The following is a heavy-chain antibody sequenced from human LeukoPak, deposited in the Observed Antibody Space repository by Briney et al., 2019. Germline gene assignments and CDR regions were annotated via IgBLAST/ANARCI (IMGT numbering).Heavy chain of an antibody. V-gene: IGHV3-23*01. J-gene: IGHJ4*02. CDR1: GFTFSSYA. D-gene: IGHD4-17*01. Sequence: GGSLRLSCAASGFTFSSYAMSWVRQAPGKGLEWVSAISGSGGSTYYADSVKGRFTISRDNSKNTLYLQMNSLRAEGTALYYCATGDGDFGDPFDYWGQGTLVTVSS. CDR2: ISGSGGST. CDR3: ATGDGDFGDPFDY.